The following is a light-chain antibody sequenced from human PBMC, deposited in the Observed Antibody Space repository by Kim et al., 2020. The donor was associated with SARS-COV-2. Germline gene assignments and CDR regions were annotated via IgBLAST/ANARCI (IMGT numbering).Light chain of an antibody. Sequence: ENVLTQSPGTLSLSPGERATLSCRASQSVSSNFLAWYQQKAGQAPRLVIYSASSRASGIPDRFSGSGSVTDFTLTISTLEPEDFAVYYCQQYATSPETFGQGTKVDIK. CDR2: SAS. CDR3: QQYATSPET. V-gene: IGKV3-20*01. CDR1: QSVSSNF. J-gene: IGKJ1*01.